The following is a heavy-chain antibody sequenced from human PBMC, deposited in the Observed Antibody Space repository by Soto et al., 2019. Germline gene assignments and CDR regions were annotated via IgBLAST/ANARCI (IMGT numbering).Heavy chain of an antibody. D-gene: IGHD5-12*01. J-gene: IGHJ4*02. Sequence: QITLKESGPTLVKPTQTLTLTCTFSGFSLSTTGVGVGWIRQPPGKALEWLALIYWDDDKRYSPSLKRRLTITKDTSKNQVVLTMTNMDPVDTGTYYCAHRLSSGYDDYWGQGTLVTVSS. CDR3: AHRLSSGYDDY. V-gene: IGHV2-5*02. CDR1: GFSLSTTGVG. CDR2: IYWDDDK.